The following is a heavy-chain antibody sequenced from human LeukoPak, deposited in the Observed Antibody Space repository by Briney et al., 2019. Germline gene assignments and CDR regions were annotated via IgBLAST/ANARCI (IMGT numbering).Heavy chain of an antibody. Sequence: PGGSLRLSCAASGFTFSGYGMHWVRQAPGKGLEWVAFIHYDGARSYYADSVKGRFTISRDNAKNSLYLQMNSLRAEDTALYYCAKAIRTAYYYGSGSYFDYWGQGTLVTVSS. CDR2: IHYDGARS. V-gene: IGHV3-30*02. J-gene: IGHJ4*02. CDR3: AKAIRTAYYYGSGSYFDY. D-gene: IGHD3-10*01. CDR1: GFTFSGYG.